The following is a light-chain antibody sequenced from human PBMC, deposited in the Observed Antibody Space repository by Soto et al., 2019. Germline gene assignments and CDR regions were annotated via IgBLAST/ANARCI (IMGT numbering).Light chain of an antibody. CDR1: QSVSSN. Sequence: EIVMTQSPATLSVSPGERATLSCRASQSVSSNLAWYQQKPGQAPSLLIYGASTRATGIPARFSGSGSGTEFPLTISSLQYEDFAVYYCQQYNKWPQYTFGQGTKLEIK. J-gene: IGKJ2*01. CDR3: QQYNKWPQYT. V-gene: IGKV3-15*01. CDR2: GAS.